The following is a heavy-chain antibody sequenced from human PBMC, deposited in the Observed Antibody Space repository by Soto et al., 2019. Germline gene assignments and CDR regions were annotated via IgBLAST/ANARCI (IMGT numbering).Heavy chain of an antibody. CDR1: GASISSDY. D-gene: IGHD6-13*01. CDR3: ARDRSSWVPFWYFDL. CDR2: IYYGGTT. Sequence: QVQLQESGPGLVKPSETLSLTCTVSGASISSDYWSWIRQSPEKGLEWIGYIYYGGTTNYNPSLEGRVTISVDKSENQGSLKLRSVNAADTAVYYCARDRSSWVPFWYFDLWGRGTLVTVSS. V-gene: IGHV4-59*01. J-gene: IGHJ2*01.